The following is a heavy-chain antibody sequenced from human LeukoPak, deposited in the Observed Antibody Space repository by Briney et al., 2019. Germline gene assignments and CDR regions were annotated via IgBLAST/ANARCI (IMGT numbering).Heavy chain of an antibody. CDR3: TAGTGRSDFDY. Sequence: PEGSLRLSCAASGFTFSNAWMSWVRQAPGRGLEWVGRIKRKGDDGTIDYAAPVKGRLSISRDDSKNTLYLQMNSLKSEDTAVYYCTAGTGRSDFDYWGQGTLVTVSS. CDR1: GFTFSNAW. V-gene: IGHV3-15*01. CDR2: IKRKGDDGTI. D-gene: IGHD3/OR15-3a*01. J-gene: IGHJ4*02.